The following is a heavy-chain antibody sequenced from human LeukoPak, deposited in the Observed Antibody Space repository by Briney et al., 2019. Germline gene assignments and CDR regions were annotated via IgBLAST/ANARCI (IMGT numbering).Heavy chain of an antibody. Sequence: SETLFPTCPFSGGSLSSDNYYWGWVRQHPRKGLEWIGYIYYSGSTSYNPSLKSRVTISVDTSKNQFSLKLSSVTAADTAVYYCASSDYGDYPGTDYWGQGTLVTVSS. CDR3: ASSDYGDYPGTDY. CDR1: GGSLSSDNYY. CDR2: IYYSGST. V-gene: IGHV4-31*03. J-gene: IGHJ4*02. D-gene: IGHD4-17*01.